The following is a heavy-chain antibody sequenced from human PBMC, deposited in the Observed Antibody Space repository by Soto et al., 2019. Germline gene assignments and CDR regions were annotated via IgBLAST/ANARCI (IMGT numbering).Heavy chain of an antibody. CDR3: ARAVVSCIRPNCYRIQPDWFDP. J-gene: IGHJ5*02. D-gene: IGHD2-21*01. Sequence: QVQLVQSGAEEKKPGASVKVSCKASGYTFTSYAIHWVRQAPGQRLEWMGWINAGNRNTKSSEKFQGRVTISRATSASTAYLALSRLTSEDTAVYFCARAVVSCIRPNCYRIQPDWFDPWGQGTLVTVSS. CDR2: INAGNRNT. V-gene: IGHV1-3*05. CDR1: GYTFTSYA.